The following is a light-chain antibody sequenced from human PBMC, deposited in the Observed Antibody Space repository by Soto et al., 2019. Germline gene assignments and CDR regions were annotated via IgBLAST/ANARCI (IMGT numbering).Light chain of an antibody. CDR3: GAWDGSLNAVV. V-gene: IGLV1-51*01. CDR2: DND. Sequence: QSVLTQPPSVSAAPGQKVTISCSGSSSNIGNNNVFWYRQLPGTAPKFLIYDNDKRPSGIPDRFSGSKSGTSATLGITGLQNGDEADVYCGAWDGSLNAVVFGGGTKLTVL. J-gene: IGLJ3*02. CDR1: SSNIGNNN.